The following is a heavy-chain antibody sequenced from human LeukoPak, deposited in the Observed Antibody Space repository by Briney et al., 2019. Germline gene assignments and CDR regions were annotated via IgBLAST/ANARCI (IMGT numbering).Heavy chain of an antibody. CDR3: AREGVGATIYGMDV. V-gene: IGHV4-59*01. D-gene: IGHD1-26*01. CDR1: GGSISSYY. J-gene: IGHJ6*02. Sequence: SETLSLTCTVSGGSISSYYWSWIRQPPGKGLEWIGYIYYSGSTNYNPSLKSRVTISVDTSKNQFSLKLSSVTAADTAVYYCAREGVGATIYGMDVWGQGTTVTVSS. CDR2: IYYSGST.